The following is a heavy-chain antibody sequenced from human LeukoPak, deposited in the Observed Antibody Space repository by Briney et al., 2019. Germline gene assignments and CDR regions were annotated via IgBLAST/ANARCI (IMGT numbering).Heavy chain of an antibody. CDR2: INHSGST. D-gene: IGHD2-2*01. CDR1: GGSFSGYY. V-gene: IGHV4-34*01. CDR3: ARRPYCSSTSCLPGYYYYYMDV. J-gene: IGHJ6*03. Sequence: PSETLSLTCAVYGGSFSGYYWSWIRQPPGKGLEWIGEINHSGSTNYNPSLKSRVTISVDTSKNQFSLKLSSVTAADTAVYYCARRPYCSSTSCLPGYYYYYMDVWGKGTTVTISS.